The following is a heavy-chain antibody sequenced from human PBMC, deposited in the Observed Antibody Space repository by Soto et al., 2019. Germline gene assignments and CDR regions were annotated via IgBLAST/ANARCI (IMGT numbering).Heavy chain of an antibody. V-gene: IGHV3-21*01. CDR3: ARDHAYYDFWSGYQVYYYYGMDV. J-gene: IGHJ6*02. CDR1: GFTFSSYS. CDR2: ISSSSSYI. Sequence: ESGGGLVKPGGSLRLSCAASGFTFSSYSMNWVRQAPGKGLEWVSSISSSSSYIYYADSVKGRFTISRDNAKNSLYLQMNSLRAEDTAVYYCARDHAYYDFWSGYQVYYYYGMDVWGQGTTVTVSS. D-gene: IGHD3-3*01.